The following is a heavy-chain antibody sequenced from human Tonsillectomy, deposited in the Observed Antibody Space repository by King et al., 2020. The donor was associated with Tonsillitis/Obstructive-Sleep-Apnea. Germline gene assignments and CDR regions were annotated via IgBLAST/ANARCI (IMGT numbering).Heavy chain of an antibody. V-gene: IGHV3-23*04. CDR1: GFTFSSYV. J-gene: IGHJ4*02. Sequence: EVQLVESGGGLVQPGGSLRLSCAASGFTFSSYVMNWVRQAPGKGLEWVSGISGSGGSTYYADSVKGRFTISRDNSKNTLYLQMNSLRAEDTAVYYCAKDPNYDFWSGYYFFYYWGQGTLVTVSS. D-gene: IGHD3-3*01. CDR2: ISGSGGST. CDR3: AKDPNYDFWSGYYFFYY.